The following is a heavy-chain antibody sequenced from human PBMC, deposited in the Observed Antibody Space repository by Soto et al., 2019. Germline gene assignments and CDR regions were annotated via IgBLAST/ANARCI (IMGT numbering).Heavy chain of an antibody. CDR1: GFIFSSYA. Sequence: QVQLVESGGGVVQPGRSLRLSCAASGFIFSSYAMYWVRQAPGKGLEWVAVISYDGNNKYYADSVKGRFTISRDNSRNTLYPKMTSLRAEDSAVYYCARAGCDGGSCYTLVGLRYGMDVWGQGTTVTVSS. V-gene: IGHV3-30-3*01. CDR2: ISYDGNNK. D-gene: IGHD2-15*01. J-gene: IGHJ6*02. CDR3: ARAGCDGGSCYTLVGLRYGMDV.